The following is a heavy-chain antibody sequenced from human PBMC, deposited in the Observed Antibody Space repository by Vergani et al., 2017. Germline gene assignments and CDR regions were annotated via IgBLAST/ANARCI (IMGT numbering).Heavy chain of an antibody. CDR2: ISGQNFRT. V-gene: IGHV3-23*04. CDR3: ARAVSTTVGDPPGY. J-gene: IGHJ4*02. D-gene: IGHD4-23*01. CDR1: GFTFTAHG. Sequence: VQLVESGGGVVQPGRSLRLSCAASGFTFTAHGLNWVRQAPGKGLEWVSGISGQNFRTHYADSVKGRFTISRDDSKNTVYLQINSLRAGDTAIYYCARAVSTTVGDPPGYWGQGTLVTVSS.